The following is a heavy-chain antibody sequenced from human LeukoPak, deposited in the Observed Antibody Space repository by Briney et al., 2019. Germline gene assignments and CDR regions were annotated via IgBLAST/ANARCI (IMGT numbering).Heavy chain of an antibody. CDR3: AKDLPPYSSGWYPHAFDI. Sequence: GGSLRLSFAASGFIFSSYAMHWVRQAPGKGLEWVSAISGSGGSTYYADSVKGRFTISRDNSKNTLYLQMNSLRAEDTAVYYCAKDLPPYSSGWYPHAFDIWGQGTMVTVSS. CDR2: ISGSGGST. J-gene: IGHJ3*02. D-gene: IGHD6-19*01. V-gene: IGHV3-23*01. CDR1: GFIFSSYA.